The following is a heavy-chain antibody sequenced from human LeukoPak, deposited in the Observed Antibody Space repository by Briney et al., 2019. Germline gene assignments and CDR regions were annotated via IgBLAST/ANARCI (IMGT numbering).Heavy chain of an antibody. D-gene: IGHD2-15*01. CDR3: ARAGGYCSGGSCYKAGYYYYYMDV. J-gene: IGHJ6*03. CDR1: GFTFSSYS. V-gene: IGHV3-48*01. Sequence: GSLRLSCAASGFTFSSYSMNWVRQAPGKGLEWVSYISSSSSTIYYADSVKGRFTISRDNAKNSLYLQTNSLRAEDTAVYYCARAGGYCSGGSCYKAGYYYYYMDVWGKGTTVTVSS. CDR2: ISSSSSTI.